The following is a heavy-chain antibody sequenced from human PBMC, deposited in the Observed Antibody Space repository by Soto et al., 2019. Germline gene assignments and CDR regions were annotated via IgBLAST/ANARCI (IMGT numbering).Heavy chain of an antibody. Sequence: GGSLRLSCAASGFPFRNFAMAWVRQAPGKGLEWVSIISNSGSSTYHGDSVKGRFTTSRDNSKGTLSLHMRGVRIDDTAVYFCARADLLWDSFDPWGQGTLVTVS. V-gene: IGHV3-23*05. CDR2: ISNSGSST. CDR1: GFPFRNFA. CDR3: ARADLLWDSFDP. D-gene: IGHD2-2*01. J-gene: IGHJ5*02.